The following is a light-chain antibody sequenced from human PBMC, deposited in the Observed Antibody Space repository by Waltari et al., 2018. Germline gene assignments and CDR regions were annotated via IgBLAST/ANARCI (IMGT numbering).Light chain of an antibody. Sequence: VLTHSPGTLCLSPGERVTLSCRASQSVSSNYLAWYQQKPGQAPRLLIYDASNRATGIADRFSGSGSGTDFTLTISRLEPEDVAVYYCQQYGRSPWTFGQGTKVEIK. CDR3: QQYGRSPWT. CDR1: QSVSSNY. J-gene: IGKJ1*01. V-gene: IGKV3-20*01. CDR2: DAS.